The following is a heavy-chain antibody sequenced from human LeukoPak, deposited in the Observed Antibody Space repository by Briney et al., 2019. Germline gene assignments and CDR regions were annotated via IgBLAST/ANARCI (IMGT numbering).Heavy chain of an antibody. CDR1: GFTFSIYT. CDR3: ARDLAWGAY. CDR2: ITSSSSSI. J-gene: IGHJ4*02. D-gene: IGHD4/OR15-4a*01. V-gene: IGHV3-21*01. Sequence: GGSLRLSCVASGFTFSIYTMSWVRQAPGKGLEWVSSITSSSSSIYSADSVKGRLTISRDNAKNSLYLEMNSLRDEDTAVYCCARDLAWGAYWGQGTLVTVSS.